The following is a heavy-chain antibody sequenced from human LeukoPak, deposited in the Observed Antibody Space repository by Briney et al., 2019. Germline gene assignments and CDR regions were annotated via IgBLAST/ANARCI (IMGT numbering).Heavy chain of an antibody. CDR2: ITKSGGGT. Sequence: GGSLRLSCAVSGITFTTIYLSWVRLAPGKGLEWVSTITKSGGGTYYAASVKGRLTISRDNSKDPLYLQMNSLRAEDTAVYYCANVVGGYWGQGALVTVSS. CDR1: GITFTTIY. V-gene: IGHV3-23*01. D-gene: IGHD2-21*01. CDR3: ANVVGGY. J-gene: IGHJ4*02.